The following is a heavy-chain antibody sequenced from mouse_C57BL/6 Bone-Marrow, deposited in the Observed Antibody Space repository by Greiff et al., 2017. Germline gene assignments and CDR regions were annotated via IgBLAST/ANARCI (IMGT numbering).Heavy chain of an antibody. J-gene: IGHJ1*03. CDR1: GYTFTSYW. Sequence: QVQLQHPGAELVKPGASVKMSCKASGYTFTSYWITWVKQRPGQGLEWIGDIYPGSGSTNYNEKFKSKATLTVDTSSSTAYMQLSSLTSEDSAVYYCARSPYYYGSSWYFDVWGTGTTVTVSS. CDR3: ARSPYYYGSSWYFDV. CDR2: IYPGSGST. V-gene: IGHV1-55*01. D-gene: IGHD1-1*01.